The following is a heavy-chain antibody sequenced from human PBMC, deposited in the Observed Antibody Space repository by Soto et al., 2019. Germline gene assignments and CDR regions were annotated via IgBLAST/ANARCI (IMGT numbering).Heavy chain of an antibody. Sequence: EVQLLESGGGLVQPEGSLRLSCAASGFSFSSYGMSWVRQAPGKGLEWVSHISGSGGSTYYADSVKGRFTISRDNSKNALSLQMNSLRAEDTAVYYCARRTVMAGRSSGTYMDVWGPGTTVTVSS. CDR3: ARRTVMAGRSSGTYMDV. CDR2: ISGSGGST. V-gene: IGHV3-23*01. D-gene: IGHD1-1*01. CDR1: GFSFSSYG. J-gene: IGHJ6*02.